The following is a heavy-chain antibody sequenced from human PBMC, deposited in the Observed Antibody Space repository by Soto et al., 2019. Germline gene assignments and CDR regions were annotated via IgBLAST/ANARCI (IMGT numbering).Heavy chain of an antibody. CDR1: GFTFSSYG. CDR3: ARSKDYYDSSGYDWYFDL. CDR2: IWYDGSNK. J-gene: IGHJ2*01. Sequence: QVQLVESGGGVVQPGRSLRLSCAASGFTFSSYGMHWVRQAPGKGLEWVAVIWYDGSNKYYADSVKGRFTIYRDNSKNTLYLQMNSLRAEDTAVYYCARSKDYYDSSGYDWYFDLWGRGTLVTDSS. D-gene: IGHD3-22*01. V-gene: IGHV3-33*01.